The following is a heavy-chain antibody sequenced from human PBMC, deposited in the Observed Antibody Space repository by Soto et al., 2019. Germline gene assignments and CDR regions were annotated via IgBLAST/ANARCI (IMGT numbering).Heavy chain of an antibody. CDR1: GYTFTSYG. V-gene: IGHV1-18*01. Sequence: ASVKVSCKASGYTFTSYGMSWVRQAPGQGLEWMGWISAYNGNTNYAQKLQGRVTMTTDTSTSTAYMELRSLRSDDTAVYYCARDRGTRITMVRGVIIDYWGQGTLVTVSS. CDR3: ARDRGTRITMVRGVIIDY. D-gene: IGHD3-10*01. J-gene: IGHJ4*02. CDR2: ISAYNGNT.